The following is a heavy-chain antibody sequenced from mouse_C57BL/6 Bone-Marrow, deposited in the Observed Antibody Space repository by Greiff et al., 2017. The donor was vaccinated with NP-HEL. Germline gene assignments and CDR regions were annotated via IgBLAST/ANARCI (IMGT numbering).Heavy chain of an antibody. CDR2: ISNLAYSF. J-gene: IGHJ3*01. Sequence: EVQRVESGGGLVQPGGSLKLSCAASGFTFSDYGMAWVRQAPRKGPEWVAFISNLAYSFYYADTVSGRFTISRENAKYTLYLEMSSLRSEDTAMYYCARLYDGYGFAYWGQGTLVTVSA. CDR3: ARLYDGYGFAY. V-gene: IGHV5-15*01. D-gene: IGHD2-3*01. CDR1: GFTFSDYG.